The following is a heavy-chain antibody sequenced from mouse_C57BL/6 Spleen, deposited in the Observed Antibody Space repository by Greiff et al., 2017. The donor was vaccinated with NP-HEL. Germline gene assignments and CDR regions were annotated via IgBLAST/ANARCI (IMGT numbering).Heavy chain of an antibody. Sequence: EVMLVESGGGLVKPGGSLKLSCAASGFTFSDYGMHWVRQAPEKGLAWVAYISSGSSTIYYADTVKGRFTISRDNAKNTLFLQMTSLRSEDTAMYYWARDYGSSSLYYFDYWGQGTTLTVSS. CDR3: ARDYGSSSLYYFDY. J-gene: IGHJ2*01. CDR1: GFTFSDYG. V-gene: IGHV5-17*01. D-gene: IGHD1-1*01. CDR2: ISSGSSTI.